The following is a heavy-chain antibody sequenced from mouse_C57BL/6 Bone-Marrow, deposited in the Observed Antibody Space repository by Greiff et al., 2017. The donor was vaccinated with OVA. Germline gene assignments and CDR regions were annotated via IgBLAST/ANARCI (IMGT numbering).Heavy chain of an antibody. D-gene: IGHD2-12*01. V-gene: IGHV1-64*01. Sequence: QVQLKQPGAELVKPGASVKLSCKASGYTFTSYWMHWVKQRPGQGLEWIGMIHPNSGSTNYNEKLKSKTTLTVDKSSSTAYMQLSSLTSEDSAVYYCARDYSPLFDYWGQGTTLTVSS. CDR1: GYTFTSYW. CDR2: IHPNSGST. CDR3: ARDYSPLFDY. J-gene: IGHJ2*01.